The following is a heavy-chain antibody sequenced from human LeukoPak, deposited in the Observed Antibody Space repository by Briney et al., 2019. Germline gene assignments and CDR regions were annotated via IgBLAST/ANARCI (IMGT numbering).Heavy chain of an antibody. D-gene: IGHD4-23*01. CDR3: AREGGLRWADY. V-gene: IGHV3-48*03. J-gene: IGHJ4*02. CDR1: GFTFSGYE. Sequence: PGGSLRLSCAASGFTFSGYEMNWVRQAPGKGLEWVSCISSTGSTIYYADSVKGRFTISRDNAKNSLYLQMNSLTAEDTAVYYCAREGGLRWADYWGQGTLVTVSS. CDR2: ISSTGSTI.